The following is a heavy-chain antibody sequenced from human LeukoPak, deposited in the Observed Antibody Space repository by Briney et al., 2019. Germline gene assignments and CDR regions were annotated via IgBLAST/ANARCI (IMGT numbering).Heavy chain of an antibody. J-gene: IGHJ4*02. D-gene: IGHD5-18*01. V-gene: IGHV4-59*01. Sequence: SETLSLTCTVSGGSISSYYWSWIRQPPGKGLEWIGCIYYSGSTNYNPSLKSRVTISVDTSKNQFSLKLSSVTAADTAVYYCARVPTGIQLWPYFDYWGQGTLVTVSS. CDR1: GGSISSYY. CDR2: IYYSGST. CDR3: ARVPTGIQLWPYFDY.